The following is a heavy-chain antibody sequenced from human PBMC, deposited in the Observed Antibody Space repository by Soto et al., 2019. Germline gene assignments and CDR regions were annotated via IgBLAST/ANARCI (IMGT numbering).Heavy chain of an antibody. CDR1: GGSISSGAYF. D-gene: IGHD2-2*01. CDR2: IYYTGST. V-gene: IGHV4-31*03. J-gene: IGHJ4*02. CDR3: ARVARPGDCSTTSCYVDY. Sequence: SETLSLTCTFSGGSISSGAYFWSWIRQHPGKGLQYIGHIYYTGSTYYNPSLRSRVTISVDTSKNQFSLKLNSATAADTAVYYCARVARPGDCSTTSCYVDYWGQGTLVTVSS.